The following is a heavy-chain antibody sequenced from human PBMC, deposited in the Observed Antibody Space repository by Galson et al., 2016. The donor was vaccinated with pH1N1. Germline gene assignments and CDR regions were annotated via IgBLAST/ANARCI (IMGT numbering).Heavy chain of an antibody. CDR3: TRGNYGDYFYDY. CDR2: IKQDGSGR. Sequence: SLRLSCAASGFNFNSYWMTWVRQAPGKGLEWVANIKQDGSGRYYGNSVKGRFTISRDNAKNSLYLQMNSLRVEDTAVYYCTRGNYGDYFYDYWGQGTLVTVSS. V-gene: IGHV3-7*01. J-gene: IGHJ4*02. D-gene: IGHD4-17*01. CDR1: GFNFNSYW.